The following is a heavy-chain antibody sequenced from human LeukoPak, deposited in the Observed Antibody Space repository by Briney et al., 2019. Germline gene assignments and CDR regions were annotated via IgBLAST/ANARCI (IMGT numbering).Heavy chain of an antibody. Sequence: PGGSLRLSCAASGFTFSSYAMTWVRQAPGKGLEWVSAISGSGGSTYYADSVKGRFTISRDNSKNTLYLQMNSLRAEDTAVYYCAKGLGTHGDPDSFDYWGQGTLVTVSS. CDR2: ISGSGGST. V-gene: IGHV3-23*01. CDR1: GFTFSSYA. CDR3: AKGLGTHGDPDSFDY. D-gene: IGHD4-17*01. J-gene: IGHJ4*02.